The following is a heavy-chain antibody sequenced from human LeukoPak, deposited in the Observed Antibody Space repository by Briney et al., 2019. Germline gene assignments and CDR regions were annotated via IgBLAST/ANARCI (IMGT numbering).Heavy chain of an antibody. J-gene: IGHJ4*02. Sequence: GGSLRLSCAASGFTFSSYGMHWVRQAPGKGLEWVAVISYDGTNKYYADSVKGRFTISRDNSKNTLYLQMNSLRAEDTAVYYCARLYNWNDGGYFDYWGQGTLVTVSS. V-gene: IGHV3-30*03. D-gene: IGHD1-1*01. CDR1: GFTFSSYG. CDR3: ARLYNWNDGGYFDY. CDR2: ISYDGTNK.